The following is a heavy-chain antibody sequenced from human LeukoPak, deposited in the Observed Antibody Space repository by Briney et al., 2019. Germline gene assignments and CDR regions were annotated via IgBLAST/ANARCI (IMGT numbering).Heavy chain of an antibody. D-gene: IGHD6-13*01. CDR3: ARSTSYSSSWYALDS. V-gene: IGHV3-13*01. J-gene: IGHJ4*02. CDR1: GFTFSGYD. CDR2: ICTTGAT. Sequence: GGSLRLSCEASGFTFSGYDMHWVRHAPGKSLEWGSAICTTGATYYSDSVRGGFTISRENAKNSLDLQMNSLRAGDTAVYYCARSTSYSSSWYALDSWGQGTLVTVSS.